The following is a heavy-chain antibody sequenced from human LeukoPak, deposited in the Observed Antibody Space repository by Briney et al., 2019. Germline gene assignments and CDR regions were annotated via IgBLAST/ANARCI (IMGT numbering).Heavy chain of an antibody. J-gene: IGHJ4*02. D-gene: IGHD6-19*01. V-gene: IGHV3-74*01. CDR1: GFTLRSFW. CDR3: AREPHSSGNY. Sequence: GGPLTHSCGASGFTLRSFWMHGVRQARGKAVVGVGRIISDGSSTSYADSVKGRFTIYRDNAKHTLYLQMNSLRADDTAVYYCAREPHSSGNYWGQGTLVTVSS. CDR2: IISDGSST.